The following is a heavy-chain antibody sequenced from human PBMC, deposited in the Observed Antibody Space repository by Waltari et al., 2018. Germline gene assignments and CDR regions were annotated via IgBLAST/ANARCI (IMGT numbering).Heavy chain of an antibody. CDR2: IWFDGSDK. D-gene: IGHD2-2*02. CDR1: GSPFSNFG. CDR3: AKDAFGNTYLDF. J-gene: IGHJ4*02. Sequence: QVNLVESGGGVVKPGGSLRLSCPTSGSPFSNFGMHWVRQAPGKGLEWVALIWFDGSDKFYADSVRGRFTISIDNSARTLYLDMDSLRLDDTAMYYCAKDAFGNTYLDFWGQGTLVTVSS. V-gene: IGHV3-30*02.